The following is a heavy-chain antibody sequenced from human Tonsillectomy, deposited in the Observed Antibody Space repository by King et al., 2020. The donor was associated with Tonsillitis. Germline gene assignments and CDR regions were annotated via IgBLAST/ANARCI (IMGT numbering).Heavy chain of an antibody. CDR2: MTWYDAST. Sequence: VQLVESGGGVVQPGGSLRLSCAASGFTCDDYDMHWVRQAPGKGLEWVWLMTWYDASTFLAESVKGRFTSSRDNSKNSLYLQMSSLRTEDTALYYCAKGESTGSGWWAGYWGQGTLVTVSS. CDR3: AKGESTGSGWWAGY. D-gene: IGHD6-19*01. J-gene: IGHJ4*02. CDR1: GFTCDDYD. V-gene: IGHV3-43*02.